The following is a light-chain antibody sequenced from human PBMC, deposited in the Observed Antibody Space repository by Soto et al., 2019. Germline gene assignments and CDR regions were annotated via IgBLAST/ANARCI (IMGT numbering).Light chain of an antibody. CDR3: QQLNSYST. J-gene: IGKJ5*01. CDR1: QGISSY. Sequence: IQLTQSPSSLSASVGDRVTITCRASQGISSYLAWYQQKPGKAPKLLIYAASTLQSGVPSRFSGSGSGTDFTLTISSLQPEDFATYYCQQLNSYSTFGQATRLEIK. CDR2: AAS. V-gene: IGKV1-9*01.